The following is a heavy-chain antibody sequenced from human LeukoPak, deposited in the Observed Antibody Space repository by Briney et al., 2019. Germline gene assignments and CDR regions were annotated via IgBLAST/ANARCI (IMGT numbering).Heavy chain of an antibody. CDR3: ARDVVTVTKGFDI. Sequence: SETLSLTCAVSTDSFSSHHWTWIRQPPGKGLEWIGYISYIGSTNYNPSLKSRVTISIDTSKNQFSLRLSSVTAADTAVYYCARDVVTVTKGFDIWGQGTMVSVSS. J-gene: IGHJ3*02. CDR1: TDSFSSHH. D-gene: IGHD4-17*01. CDR2: ISYIGST. V-gene: IGHV4-59*11.